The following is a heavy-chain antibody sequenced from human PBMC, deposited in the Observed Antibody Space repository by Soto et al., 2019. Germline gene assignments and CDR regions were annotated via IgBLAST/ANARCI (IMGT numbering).Heavy chain of an antibody. CDR2: LYHSGRT. CDR3: ASVRGGYYYAMYV. V-gene: IGHV4-4*02. D-gene: IGHD3-10*02. Sequence: QVQLQESGPGLVKPSGTLSLTCAVSGGSISSSNWWSWVRQPPGKGLEWIGELYHSGRTNYNPSLKSRDTVSVDKSKNQFSLKLSSVTAADTAVYYCASVRGGYYYAMYVWGQGTTVTVCS. CDR1: GGSISSSNW. J-gene: IGHJ6*02.